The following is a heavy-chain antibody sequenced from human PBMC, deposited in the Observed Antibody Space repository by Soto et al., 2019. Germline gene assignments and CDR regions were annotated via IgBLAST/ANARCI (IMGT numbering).Heavy chain of an antibody. Sequence: PSETLSLTCTVSGGSISSYYWSWIRQPAGKGLEWIGRIYTSGSTNYNPSLKSRVTMSVDTPKNQFSLKLSSVTAADTAVYYCARETYCGGDCYSPFYWGQGTLVTVSS. D-gene: IGHD2-21*02. CDR1: GGSISSYY. V-gene: IGHV4-4*07. J-gene: IGHJ4*02. CDR2: IYTSGST. CDR3: ARETYCGGDCYSPFY.